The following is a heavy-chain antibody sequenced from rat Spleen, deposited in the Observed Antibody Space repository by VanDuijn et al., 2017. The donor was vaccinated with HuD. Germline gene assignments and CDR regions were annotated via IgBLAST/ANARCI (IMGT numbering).Heavy chain of an antibody. D-gene: IGHD5-1*01. J-gene: IGHJ1*01. V-gene: IGHV5-46*01. CDR3: ARHPQLGVFWYFDF. CDR2: ISTSGGST. Sequence: EVQLVESGGGLVQPGRSMKLSCAASGFTFSSFPMAWVRQAPTKGLEWVATISTSGGSTYYRDSVKGRFTISRDNTKNTLYLQMDSLRSEDTATYYCARHPQLGVFWYFDFWGPGTMVTVSS. CDR1: GFTFSSFP.